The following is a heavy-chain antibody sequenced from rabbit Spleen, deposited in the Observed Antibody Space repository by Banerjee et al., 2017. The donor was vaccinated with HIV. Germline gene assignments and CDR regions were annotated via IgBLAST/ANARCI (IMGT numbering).Heavy chain of an antibody. CDR1: GFSFNSGYD. CDR2: IYAGSSSGFT. Sequence: QSLEESGGGLVKPGASLTLTCKASGFSFNSGYDMCWVRQAPGKGLEWIACIYAGSSSGFTYSATWAKGRFTISKTSSTTVTLQMTSLTAADTATYFCARDTGSSFSSYGMDLWGPGTLVTVS. V-gene: IGHV1S40*01. J-gene: IGHJ6*01. D-gene: IGHD8-1*01. CDR3: ARDTGSSFSSYGMDL.